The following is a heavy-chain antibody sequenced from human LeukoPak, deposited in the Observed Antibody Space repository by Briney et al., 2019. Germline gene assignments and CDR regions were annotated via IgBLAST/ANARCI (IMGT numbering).Heavy chain of an antibody. CDR2: ISWNSGSI. V-gene: IGHV3-9*01. J-gene: IGHJ4*02. Sequence: GGSLRLSCAASGFTFDDYAMHWVRQAPGKGLGWVSGISWNSGSIGYADSVKGRFTISRDNAKNSLYLQMNSLRAEDTALYYCAKPAPAGYFDYWGQGTLVTVSS. CDR3: AKPAPAGYFDY. CDR1: GFTFDDYA.